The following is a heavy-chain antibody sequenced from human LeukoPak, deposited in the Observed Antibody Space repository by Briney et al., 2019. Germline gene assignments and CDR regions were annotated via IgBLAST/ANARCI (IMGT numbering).Heavy chain of an antibody. V-gene: IGHV1-2*02. J-gene: IGHJ3*02. D-gene: IGHD5-12*01. CDR2: INPNSGGT. CDR3: ARVRSGYDHDAFDI. Sequence: GASVKVSCKASGYTFTGYYMHWVRQAPGQGLEWMGWINPNSGGTNYAQKFQGRVTMTRDTSISTAYMELSRLRSDDTAVYYCARVRSGYDHDAFDIWGQGTMVTVSS. CDR1: GYTFTGYY.